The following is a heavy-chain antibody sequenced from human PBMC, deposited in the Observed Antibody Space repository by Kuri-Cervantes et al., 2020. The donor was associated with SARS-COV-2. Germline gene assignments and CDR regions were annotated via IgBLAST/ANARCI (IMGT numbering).Heavy chain of an antibody. CDR1: GFTFSSYW. D-gene: IGHD1-7*01. Sequence: GESLKISCAASGFTFSSYWMSWVRQAPGKGLEWVANIKQDGSEKYYVDSVKGRFTISRDNAKNSLYLQMNSLRAEDTAVYYCARDRNRNYAHFDYWGQGTLVTVSS. V-gene: IGHV3-7*01. J-gene: IGHJ4*02. CDR3: ARDRNRNYAHFDY. CDR2: IKQDGSEK.